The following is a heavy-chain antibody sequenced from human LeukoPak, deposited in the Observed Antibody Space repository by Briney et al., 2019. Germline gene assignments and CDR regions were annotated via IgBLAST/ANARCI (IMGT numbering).Heavy chain of an antibody. V-gene: IGHV3-9*03. CDR2: IRWNSGSI. J-gene: IGHJ4*02. CDR3: AKSGSASTSSFFDY. D-gene: IGHD2-2*01. Sequence: GRSLRLSCAASGFTFDDYAMHWVRQAPGKGLEWVSGIRWNSGSIGYADSVKGRYTISRDNAKNSLYLQMNSLRAEDMALYYCAKSGSASTSSFFDYWGQGTLVTVSS. CDR1: GFTFDDYA.